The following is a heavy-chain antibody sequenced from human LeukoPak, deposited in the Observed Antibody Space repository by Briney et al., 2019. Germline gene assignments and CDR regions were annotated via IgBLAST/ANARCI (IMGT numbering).Heavy chain of an antibody. CDR2: IYGGGST. J-gene: IGHJ3*02. CDR3: AGLPVVTAVTGAFRI. D-gene: IGHD2-21*02. V-gene: IGHV3-53*01. Sequence: PGGSLRLSCAASGFTVSKNYMTWVRQAPGKGLEWVSVIYGGGSTYYADSVKGRFTISRDNSKNTLFLQMNSLRAEDTAIYYCAGLPVVTAVTGAFRIWGQGTMVTVSS. CDR1: GFTVSKNY.